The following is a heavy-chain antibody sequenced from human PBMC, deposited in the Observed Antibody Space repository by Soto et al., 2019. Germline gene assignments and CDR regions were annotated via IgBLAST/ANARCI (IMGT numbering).Heavy chain of an antibody. Sequence: GGSLRLSCAASGFTFSSYAMSWVRQAPGKGLEWVSAISGSGGSTYYADSVKGRFTISRDNSKNTLYLQMNSLRAEDTAVYYCAKDCITIFGVVPSFKCGQLDYWGQGTLVTVSS. V-gene: IGHV3-23*01. J-gene: IGHJ4*02. CDR2: ISGSGGST. CDR1: GFTFSSYA. D-gene: IGHD3-3*01. CDR3: AKDCITIFGVVPSFKCGQLDY.